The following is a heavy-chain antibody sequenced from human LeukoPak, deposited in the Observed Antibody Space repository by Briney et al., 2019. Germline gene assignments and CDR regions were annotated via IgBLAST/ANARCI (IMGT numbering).Heavy chain of an antibody. CDR3: ARKSGPRHHYYMDV. CDR1: GGSFSGYY. V-gene: IGHV4-34*01. J-gene: IGHJ6*03. Sequence: PSETLSLTCAVYGGSFSGYYWSWIRQPPGKGLEWIGEINHSGSTNYNPSLKSRVTISVDTSKNQFSLKLSSVTAADTAVYYCARKSGPRHHYYMDVWGKGTTVTVSS. D-gene: IGHD2-15*01. CDR2: INHSGST.